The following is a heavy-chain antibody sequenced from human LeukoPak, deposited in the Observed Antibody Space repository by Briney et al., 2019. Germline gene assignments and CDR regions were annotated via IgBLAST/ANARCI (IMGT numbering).Heavy chain of an antibody. V-gene: IGHV3-23*01. D-gene: IGHD5-12*01. CDR2: ISGSGGST. J-gene: IGHJ4*02. CDR1: GFTFSSYA. Sequence: GGSLRLSCAASGFTFSSYAMSWVRQAPGKGLEWVSGISGSGGSTYYADSVKGRFTISRDNSKNTVYLQMNSLRAEDTAVYYCAKEPRVATIEIFDYWGQGTLVTVSS. CDR3: AKEPRVATIEIFDY.